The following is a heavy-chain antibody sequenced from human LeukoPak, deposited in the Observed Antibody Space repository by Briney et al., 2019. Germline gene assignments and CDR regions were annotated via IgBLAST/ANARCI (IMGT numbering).Heavy chain of an antibody. J-gene: IGHJ4*02. V-gene: IGHV1-18*01. CDR1: GYTLTG. D-gene: IGHD2-15*01. CDR2: ISAYNGNT. CDR3: ARGGYCSGGSCYVSVTFDY. Sequence: ASVKVSCKASGYTLTGISWVRQAPGQGLEWMGWISAYNGNTNYAQKLQGRVTMTTDTSTSTAYMELRSLRSDDTAVYYCARGGYCSGGSCYVSVTFDYWGQGTLVTVSS.